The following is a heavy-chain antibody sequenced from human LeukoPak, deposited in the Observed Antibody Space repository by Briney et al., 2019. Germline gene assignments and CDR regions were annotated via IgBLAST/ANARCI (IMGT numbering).Heavy chain of an antibody. CDR2: IYYSGST. J-gene: IGHJ4*02. V-gene: IGHV4-59*01. CDR1: GGSISSYY. Sequence: SETLSLTSTVTGGSISSYYWSWIRKPPGKGLEWIGYIYYSGSTNYNPSLKSRVTISVDTSKNQFSLKLSSVTAADTAVYYCARALPHPFDYWGQGTLVTVSS. CDR3: ARALPHPFDY.